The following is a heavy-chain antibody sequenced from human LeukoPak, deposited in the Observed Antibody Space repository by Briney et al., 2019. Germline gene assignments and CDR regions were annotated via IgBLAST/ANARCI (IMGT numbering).Heavy chain of an antibody. CDR3: AKGPHYYDSSGYYYNY. V-gene: IGHV3-23*01. Sequence: EGSLRLSCAASGFTFSSYAMSWVRQAPGKGLEWVSAISGSGGSTYYADSVKGRFTISRDNSKNTLYLQMNSLRAKDTAVYYCAKGPHYYDSSGYYYNYWGQGTLVTVSS. CDR1: GFTFSSYA. D-gene: IGHD3-22*01. J-gene: IGHJ4*02. CDR2: ISGSGGST.